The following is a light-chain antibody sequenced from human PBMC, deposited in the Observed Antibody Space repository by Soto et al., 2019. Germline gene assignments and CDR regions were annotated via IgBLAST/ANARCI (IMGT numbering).Light chain of an antibody. J-gene: IGLJ1*01. Sequence: QSVLTQPPSVSGAPGQRVTISCTGSRSNIGAGYDVHWYYQLPGTAPKLLIYGNTNRPSGVPDRFSGSKSGNTASLTISGLQTEDEADYYCISFTSRHIYVFGTGTKVTVL. V-gene: IGLV1-40*01. CDR1: RSNIGAGYD. CDR2: GNT. CDR3: ISFTSRHIYV.